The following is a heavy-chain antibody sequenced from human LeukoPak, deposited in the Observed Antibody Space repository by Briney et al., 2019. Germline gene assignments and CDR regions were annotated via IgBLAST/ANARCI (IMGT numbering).Heavy chain of an antibody. D-gene: IGHD3-22*01. CDR1: GYTFTSYG. CDR2: ISAYNGNT. Sequence: ASVKVSCKASGYTFTSYGISWVRQAPGPGLEWLGWISAYNGNTNYEQKLQCRVTMTTDTSTSTAYMELRSLRSDDTAVYYCATGQADSSGYYYGGTNWFDPWGQGTLVTVSS. J-gene: IGHJ5*02. V-gene: IGHV1-18*01. CDR3: ATGQADSSGYYYGGTNWFDP.